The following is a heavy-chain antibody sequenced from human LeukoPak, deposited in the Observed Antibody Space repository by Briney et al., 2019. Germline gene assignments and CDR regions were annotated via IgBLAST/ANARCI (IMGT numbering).Heavy chain of an antibody. J-gene: IGHJ4*02. CDR2: IYTSGST. Sequence: TSSETLSLTCTVSGGSISSGSYYWSWIRQPAGKGLEWIGRIYTSGSTNYNPSLKSRVTISVDTSKNQFSLKLSSVTAADTAVYYCAKQSGYDYYFDYWGQGTLVTVSS. V-gene: IGHV4-61*02. CDR3: AKQSGYDYYFDY. D-gene: IGHD5-12*01. CDR1: GGSISSGSYY.